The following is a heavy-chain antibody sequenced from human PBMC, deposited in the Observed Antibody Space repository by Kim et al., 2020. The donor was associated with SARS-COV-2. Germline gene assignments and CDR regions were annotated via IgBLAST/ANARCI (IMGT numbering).Heavy chain of an antibody. J-gene: IGHJ4*02. V-gene: IGHV1-69*13. CDR1: GGTFSSYA. CDR3: ARGYSSSSGFDY. Sequence: SVKVSCKASGGTFSSYAISWVRQAPGQGLEWMGGIIPIFGTANYAQKFQGRVTITADESTSTAYMELSSLRSEDTAVYYCARGYSSSSGFDYWGQGTLVTVSS. D-gene: IGHD6-6*01. CDR2: IIPIFGTA.